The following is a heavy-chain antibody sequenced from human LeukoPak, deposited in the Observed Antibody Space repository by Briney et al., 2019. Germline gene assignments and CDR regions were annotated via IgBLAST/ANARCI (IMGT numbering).Heavy chain of an antibody. CDR1: GGSFSDYS. J-gene: IGHJ4*02. V-gene: IGHV4-34*01. D-gene: IGHD3-22*01. CDR2: IHPSGML. Sequence: PSETLSLTCAVYGGSFSDYSWSWIRQSPGKGLEWIGSIHPSGMLYNNPSLESRLTISIDTSKNQFSLNLNSVTAADTAVYFCSRGLDSRKLGYWGQGTLVTVSS. CDR3: SRGLDSRKLGY.